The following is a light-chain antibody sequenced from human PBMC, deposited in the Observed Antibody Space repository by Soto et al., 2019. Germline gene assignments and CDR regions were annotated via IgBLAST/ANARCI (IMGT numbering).Light chain of an antibody. J-gene: IGKJ2*01. V-gene: IGKV3-11*01. CDR1: QSIGSA. CDR2: DAS. Sequence: VLTQSPATLSLSPGERATLSCRASQSIGSALAWYQQMPGQAPRLLIYDASQRANGIPSRFSGSGSGTDFTLTISRLAPYYFAVYYCQQRRNWMYTFGPGTKIEIK. CDR3: QQRRNWMYT.